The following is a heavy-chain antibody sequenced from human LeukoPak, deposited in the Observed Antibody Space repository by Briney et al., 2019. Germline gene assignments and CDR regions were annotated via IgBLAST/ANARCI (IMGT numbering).Heavy chain of an antibody. CDR2: IYYSGST. Sequence: PSETLSLTCTVSGDSISSYYWSWIRQPPGKGLEWIGYIYYSGSTNYNPSLKSRVTISVDTSKNQFSLKLSSVTAADTAVYYCARYSGYDYGIYYYYYGMDVWGQGTTVTVSS. V-gene: IGHV4-59*08. J-gene: IGHJ6*02. CDR3: ARYSGYDYGIYYYYYGMDV. CDR1: GDSISSYY. D-gene: IGHD5-12*01.